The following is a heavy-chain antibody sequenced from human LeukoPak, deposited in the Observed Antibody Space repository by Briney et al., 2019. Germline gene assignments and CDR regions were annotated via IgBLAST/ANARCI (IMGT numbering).Heavy chain of an antibody. CDR2: INHSGST. CDR1: GGSFSGYY. J-gene: IGHJ4*02. D-gene: IGHD6-13*01. V-gene: IGHV4-34*01. CDR3: ARCPPRYQSRKPQLAPPPSFFDY. Sequence: SETLSLTCAVYGGSFSGYYWSWIRQPPGKGLEWIGEINHSGSTNYNPSLKSRVTISVDTSKNQFSLKLSSVTAADTAVYYCARCPPRYQSRKPQLAPPPSFFDYWGQGTLVTVSS.